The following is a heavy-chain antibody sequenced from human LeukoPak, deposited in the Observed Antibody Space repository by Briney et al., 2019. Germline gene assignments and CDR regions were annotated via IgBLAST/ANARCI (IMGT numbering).Heavy chain of an antibody. Sequence: GGSLRLSCAASGFTVSSNYMSWVRQAPGKGLEWVSVIYSGGSTYYADSVKGRFTISRDNSKNTLYLQMNSLRAEDTAVYYCAKPHLGEVASSYFDYWGQGTLVTVSS. CDR3: AKPHLGEVASSYFDY. D-gene: IGHD3-16*01. CDR1: GFTVSSNY. V-gene: IGHV3-66*04. J-gene: IGHJ4*02. CDR2: IYSGGST.